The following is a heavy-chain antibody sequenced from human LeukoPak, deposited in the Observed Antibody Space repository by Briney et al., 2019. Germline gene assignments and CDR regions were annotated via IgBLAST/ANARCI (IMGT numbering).Heavy chain of an antibody. V-gene: IGHV3-21*01. Sequence: PGGSLRLSCAASGFTFSSYSMNWVRQAPGKGLEWVSSISSSSSYIYYADSVKGRFTISRDNAKNSLYLQMNSLRAEDTAVYYCARSAEYYYDSSLHAFDIWGQGIMVTVSS. CDR2: ISSSSSYI. CDR1: GFTFSSYS. J-gene: IGHJ3*02. CDR3: ARSAEYYYDSSLHAFDI. D-gene: IGHD3-22*01.